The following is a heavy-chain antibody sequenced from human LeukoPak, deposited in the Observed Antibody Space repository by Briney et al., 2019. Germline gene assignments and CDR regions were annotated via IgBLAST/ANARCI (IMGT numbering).Heavy chain of an antibody. V-gene: IGHV1-46*01. CDR1: GYTFTSYY. D-gene: IGHD3-10*01. J-gene: IGHJ3*02. CDR2: INPSGGST. CDR3: ARGSSGLWFSLGDAFDI. Sequence: GASVKVSCKASGYTFTSYYMHWVRQAPGQGLEWMGIINPSGGSTSYAQKFQGRVTITRNTSISTAYMELSSLRSEDTAVYYCARGSSGLWFSLGDAFDIWVQGTMVTVSS.